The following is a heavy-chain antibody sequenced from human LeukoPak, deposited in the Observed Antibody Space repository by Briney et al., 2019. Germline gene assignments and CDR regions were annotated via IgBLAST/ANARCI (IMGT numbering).Heavy chain of an antibody. CDR3: AREDVDYYGSGSYPDY. CDR2: INPSGGST. J-gene: IGHJ4*02. Sequence: ASVKVSCKASGGTFSSYAISWVRQAPGQGLEWMGIINPSGGSTSYAQKFQGRVTMTRDTSTSTVYMELSSLRSEDTAVYYCAREDVDYYGSGSYPDYWGQGTLVTVSS. D-gene: IGHD3-10*01. V-gene: IGHV1-46*01. CDR1: GGTFSSYA.